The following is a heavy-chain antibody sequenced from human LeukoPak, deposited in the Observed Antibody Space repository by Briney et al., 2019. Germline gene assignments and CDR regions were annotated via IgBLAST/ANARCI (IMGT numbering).Heavy chain of an antibody. J-gene: IGHJ4*02. CDR1: GFTFSNYA. CDR2: ISYDGSNK. V-gene: IGHV3-30*04. D-gene: IGHD3-22*01. Sequence: PGGSLRLSCAASGFTFSNYAMHWVRQAPGKGLEWVAVISYDGSNKYYADSVKGRFTISRDNSKNTLYLQINSLRAEDTAVYYCARDHLYDSSGYPSYWGQGTLVTVSS. CDR3: ARDHLYDSSGYPSY.